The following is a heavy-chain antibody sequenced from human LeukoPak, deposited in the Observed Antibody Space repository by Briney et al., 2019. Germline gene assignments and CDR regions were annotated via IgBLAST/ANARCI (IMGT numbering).Heavy chain of an antibody. V-gene: IGHV4-59*08. Sequence: SETLSLTCTVSGGSISSYYWSWIRQPPGKGLEWVGYIYYSGSTNYNPALKSRVIISVDTSKNQFSLKLSSVTAADTAVYYCARLREGYYGSGTHNFDYWGQGTLVTVSS. CDR2: IYYSGST. D-gene: IGHD3-10*01. CDR3: ARLREGYYGSGTHNFDY. CDR1: GGSISSYY. J-gene: IGHJ4*02.